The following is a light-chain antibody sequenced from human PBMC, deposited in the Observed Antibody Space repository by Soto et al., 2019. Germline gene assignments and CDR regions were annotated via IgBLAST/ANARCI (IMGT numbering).Light chain of an antibody. CDR3: SPYTSSSTLSTYV. V-gene: IGLV2-14*03. CDR1: SSDVGGYNY. Sequence: LTQPASVSGSPGQSITISCTGTSSDVGGYNYVSWYQHHPGKAPKLMIYDVSNRPSGVSNRFSGSKSGNTASLIISGLQAEDEADYYCSPYTSSSTLSTYVFGTGTRSPS. CDR2: DVS. J-gene: IGLJ1*01.